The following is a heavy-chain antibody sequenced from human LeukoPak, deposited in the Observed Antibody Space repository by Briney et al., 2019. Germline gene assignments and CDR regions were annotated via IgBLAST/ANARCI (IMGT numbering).Heavy chain of an antibody. CDR3: ARDDYRGVTNFDP. CDR2: IAYSGST. D-gene: IGHD3-10*01. V-gene: IGHV4-59*01. Sequence: SETLSLTCSVSGGSISPYFWSWIREPPREGLGLIGYIAYSGSTNYNPSLKSRVTISVDTSKNQFSLRLNSVTTADTAVYYCARDDYRGVTNFDPWGQGTLVTVSS. CDR1: GGSISPYF. J-gene: IGHJ5*02.